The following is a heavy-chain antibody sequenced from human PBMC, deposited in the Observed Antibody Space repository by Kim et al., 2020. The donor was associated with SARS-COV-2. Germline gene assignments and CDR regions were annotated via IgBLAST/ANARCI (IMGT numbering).Heavy chain of an antibody. CDR2: ISYDGSNK. Sequence: GGSLRLSCAASGFTFSSYAMHWVRQAPGKGLEWVAVISYDGSNKYYADSVKGRFTISRDNSKNTLYLQMNSLRAEDTAVYYCARDSPGGDWGFDPWGQGTLVTVSS. J-gene: IGHJ5*02. V-gene: IGHV3-30*04. D-gene: IGHD2-21*02. CDR3: ARDSPGGDWGFDP. CDR1: GFTFSSYA.